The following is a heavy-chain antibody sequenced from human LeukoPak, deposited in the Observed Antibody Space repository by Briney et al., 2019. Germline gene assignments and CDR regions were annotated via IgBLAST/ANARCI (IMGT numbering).Heavy chain of an antibody. J-gene: IGHJ4*02. CDR3: ARGLGTLPPGGY. CDR2: INHSGST. CDR1: GGSFSGYY. D-gene: IGHD4-23*01. V-gene: IGHV4-34*01. Sequence: SETLSLTCAVYGGSFSGYYWSWIRQPPGKGLEWIGEINHSGSTNHNPSLQSRVTISVDTSKNQFSLNLNSVTAADTAMYYCARGLGTLPPGGYWGQGTLVTVSS.